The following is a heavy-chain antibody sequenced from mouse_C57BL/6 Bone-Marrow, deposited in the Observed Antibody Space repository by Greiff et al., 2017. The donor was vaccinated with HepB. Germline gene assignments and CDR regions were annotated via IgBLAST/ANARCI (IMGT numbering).Heavy chain of an antibody. D-gene: IGHD2-12*01. CDR1: GYTFTSYW. Sequence: QVQLKQPGAELVRPGSSVKLSCKASGYTFTSYWMHWVKQRPIQGLEWIGNIDPSDSETHYNQKFKDKATLTVDKSSSTAYMQLSILTSEDSAVYYCVSYYSFDYWGQGTTLTVSS. CDR3: VSYYSFDY. CDR2: IDPSDSET. V-gene: IGHV1-52*01. J-gene: IGHJ2*01.